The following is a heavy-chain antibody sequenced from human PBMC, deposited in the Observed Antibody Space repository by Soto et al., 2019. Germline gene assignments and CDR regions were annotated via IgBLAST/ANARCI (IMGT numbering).Heavy chain of an antibody. CDR3: ARHPPWHIAVAGRLGYFDY. CDR1: GYSFTSYW. CDR2: IDPSDSYT. V-gene: IGHV5-10-1*01. Sequence: PGESLKISCKGSGYSFTSYWISWVRQMPGKCLEWMGRIDPSDSYTNYSPSFQGHVTISADKSISTAYLQWSSLKASDTAMYYCARHPPWHIAVAGRLGYFDYWGQGTLVTVSS. D-gene: IGHD6-19*01. J-gene: IGHJ4*02.